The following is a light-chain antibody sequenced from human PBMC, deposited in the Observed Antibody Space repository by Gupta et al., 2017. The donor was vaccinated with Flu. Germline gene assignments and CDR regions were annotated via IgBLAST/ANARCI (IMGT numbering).Light chain of an antibody. J-gene: IGLJ2*01. V-gene: IGLV1-47*01. CDR1: SSNIGSNY. CDR2: SND. Sequence: QSLLTQPPSASGTPGQRVTFSCSRSSSNIGSNYVYWYQQLPGTAPKLLIYSNDQRPSGVPDRFSGSKSGASASLAISGLRSEDEADYYCAAWDDSLSGPVFGGGTKVTV. CDR3: AAWDDSLSGPV.